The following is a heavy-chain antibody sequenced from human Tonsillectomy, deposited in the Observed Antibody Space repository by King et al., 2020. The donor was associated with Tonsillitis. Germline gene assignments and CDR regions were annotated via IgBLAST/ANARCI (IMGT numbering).Heavy chain of an antibody. CDR1: GGSIRSYY. Sequence: QLQESGPGLVKPSETLSLTCTVSGGSIRSYYWSWIRQPAGKGLEWIGRIYTSGSTNYNPSLKRRVTMSVDTSKNQFSLELSSVTAADTAVYYCSITSTPIRLWCRGGLDGWGQGTTVTVSS. J-gene: IGHJ6*02. CDR2: IYTSGST. D-gene: IGHD5-18*01. V-gene: IGHV4-4*07. CDR3: SITSTPIRLWCRGGLDG.